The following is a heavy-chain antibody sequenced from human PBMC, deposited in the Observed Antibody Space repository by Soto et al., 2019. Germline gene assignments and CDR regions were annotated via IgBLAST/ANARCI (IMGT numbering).Heavy chain of an antibody. CDR2: IYPGDSDT. CDR1: GYSFTSYW. Sequence: GESLKISCKGSGYSFTSYWIGWVRQMPGKGLEWMGIIYPGDSDTRYSPYFQGQVTISADKSISTAYLQWSSLKASDTAMYYCARYFYDGIAAAGTSRGGYYYGMDVWGQGTTVTVS. V-gene: IGHV5-51*01. D-gene: IGHD6-13*01. J-gene: IGHJ6*02. CDR3: ARYFYDGIAAAGTSRGGYYYGMDV.